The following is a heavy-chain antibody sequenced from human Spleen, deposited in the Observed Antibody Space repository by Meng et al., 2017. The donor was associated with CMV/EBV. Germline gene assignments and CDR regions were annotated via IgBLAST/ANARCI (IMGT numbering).Heavy chain of an antibody. CDR3: ARELSGYRYGSRGS. J-gene: IGHJ5*02. V-gene: IGHV3-74*01. CDR1: RFTFSAYW. Sequence: GGSLRLSCAASRFTFSAYWMHWVRQAPGKGLVWVSRINSDGSRTTYADSVKGRFTISRDNAKNTLFLQMNSLRAEDTAIYYCARELSGYRYGSRGSWGRGTLVTVSS. CDR2: INSDGSRT. D-gene: IGHD5-18*01.